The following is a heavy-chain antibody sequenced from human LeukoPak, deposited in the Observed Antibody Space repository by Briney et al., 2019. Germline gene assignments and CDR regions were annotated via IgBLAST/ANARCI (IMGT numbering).Heavy chain of an antibody. Sequence: PGGSLRLSCAASGFTSSSYSMNWVRQAPGKGLEWVSSISSSSSYIYYADSVKGRFTISRDNAKNSLYLQMNSLRAEDTAVYYCARGGDYDILTGYYDYWGQGTLVTVSS. CDR1: GFTSSSYS. V-gene: IGHV3-21*01. CDR2: ISSSSSYI. CDR3: ARGGDYDILTGYYDY. J-gene: IGHJ4*02. D-gene: IGHD3-9*01.